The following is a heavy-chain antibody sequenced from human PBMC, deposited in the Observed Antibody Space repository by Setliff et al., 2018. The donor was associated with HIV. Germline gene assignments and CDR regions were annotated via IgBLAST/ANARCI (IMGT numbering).Heavy chain of an antibody. J-gene: IGHJ4*02. CDR2: IHTSGNA. Sequence: SETLSLTCTVSGGSISSGTYFWSWIRQPAGKGLEWIGHIHTSGNANYNPSLNSRVTISVDTSKNHFSLKLSSVTAADTAVYYCGRLSETAMASFDSWGQGTLVTVSS. CDR1: GGSISSGTYF. V-gene: IGHV4-61*09. D-gene: IGHD5-18*01. CDR3: GRLSETAMASFDS.